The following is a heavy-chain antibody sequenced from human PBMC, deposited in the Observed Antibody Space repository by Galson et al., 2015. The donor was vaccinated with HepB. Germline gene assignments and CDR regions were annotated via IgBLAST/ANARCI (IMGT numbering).Heavy chain of an antibody. CDR2: IDWDNDK. Sequence: PALVKPTQTLTLTCTFSGFSLSSSGMCVSWIRQPPGKALEWLALIDWDNDKHYSTSLKTRLPISKDTSTNQVVLTMTNMDPMDTATYYGARADYGSTSGYYYYGMDVWGQGTTVTVSS. CDR1: GFSLSSSGMC. CDR3: ARADYGSTSGYYYYGMDV. D-gene: IGHD4-23*01. J-gene: IGHJ6*02. V-gene: IGHV2-70*01.